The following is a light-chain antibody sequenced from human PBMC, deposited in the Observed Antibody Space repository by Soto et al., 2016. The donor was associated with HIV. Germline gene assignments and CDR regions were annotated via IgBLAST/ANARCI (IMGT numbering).Light chain of an antibody. CDR3: QQYNTVPWT. CDR2: GAS. CDR1: QGITNY. Sequence: DIQMTQSPSAMSASVGDRVIITCRASQGITNYLAWFQQKPGKVPKRLIYGASSLQSGVPSRFSGSGSGTDFTLTLSSVQPDDVGTYYCQQYNTVPWTFGQGTKLEMK. J-gene: IGKJ1*01. V-gene: IGKV1-17*03.